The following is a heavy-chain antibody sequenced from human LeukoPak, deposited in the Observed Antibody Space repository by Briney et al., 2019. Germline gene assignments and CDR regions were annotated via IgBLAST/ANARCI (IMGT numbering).Heavy chain of an antibody. CDR3: ARCGTPNNYYGYGVDV. D-gene: IGHD1-26*01. CDR1: GFTFSDYY. J-gene: IGHJ6*04. CDR2: ISVSGSYT. Sequence: RGSLRLSCAASGFTFSDYYMSWIRQAPGKGLEWISYISVSGSYTNYADSVKGRFTISRDNAKNSLHLQMISLRAEDTAVYYCARCGTPNNYYGYGVDVWGEGTAVIVSS. V-gene: IGHV3-11*03.